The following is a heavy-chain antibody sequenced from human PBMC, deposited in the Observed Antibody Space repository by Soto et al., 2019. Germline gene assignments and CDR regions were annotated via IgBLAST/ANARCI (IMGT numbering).Heavy chain of an antibody. CDR1: GGSISSSSYY. V-gene: IGHV4-39*01. Sequence: QLQLQESGPGLVKPSETLSLTCTVSGGSISSSSYYWGWIRQPPGKGLEWIGSIYYSGSTYYNPSLKSRVTISVDTSKNQFSLKLSSVTAADTAVYYCAVGRSGYSRAEYFQHWGQGTLVTVSS. J-gene: IGHJ1*01. D-gene: IGHD3-3*01. CDR2: IYYSGST. CDR3: AVGRSGYSRAEYFQH.